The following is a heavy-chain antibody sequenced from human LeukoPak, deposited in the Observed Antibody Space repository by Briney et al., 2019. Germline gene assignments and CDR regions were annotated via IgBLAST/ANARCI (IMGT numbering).Heavy chain of an antibody. J-gene: IGHJ4*02. CDR2: IYYSGST. V-gene: IGHV4-59*01. CDR1: GGSISSYY. CDR3: ARGPIGGQHLGFDY. D-gene: IGHD6-13*01. Sequence: SETLSLNCTVSGGSISSYYWSWIRQPPGKGLAWIGYIYYSGSTNYNPSLKSRVTISVDTSKNQSSLKLSSVTAADTAVYYCARGPIGGQHLGFDYWGQGTLVTVSS.